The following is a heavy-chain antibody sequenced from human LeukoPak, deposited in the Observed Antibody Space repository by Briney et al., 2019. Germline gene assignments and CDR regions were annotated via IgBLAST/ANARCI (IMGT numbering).Heavy chain of an antibody. CDR1: GYTFTSYG. J-gene: IGHJ4*02. D-gene: IGHD3-10*01. CDR2: ISAYNGNT. CDR3: ARDKIFYGSGSYPDY. V-gene: IGHV1-18*01. Sequence: ASVKVSCKASGYTFTSYGISWVRQAPGQGLEWMGWISAYNGNTNYAQKLQGRATMTTDTSTSTAYMELRSLRSDDTAVYYCARDKIFYGSGSYPDYWGQGTLVTVFS.